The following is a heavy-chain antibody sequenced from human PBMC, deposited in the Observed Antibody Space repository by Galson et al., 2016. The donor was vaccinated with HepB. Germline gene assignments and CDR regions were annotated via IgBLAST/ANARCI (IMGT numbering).Heavy chain of an antibody. CDR1: GFTFHDHA. V-gene: IGHV3-9*01. CDR3: AKDGGKDLNTAKPDY. CDR2: ISWNSRNI. J-gene: IGHJ4*02. Sequence: SLRLSCAASGFTFHDHAMHWVRQTPGKGLEWVSGISWNSRNIGYADSVKGRLTLSRDNAKNSVFLQMNSLRPEDTALYYCAKDGGKDLNTAKPDYWGQGTLVTVSS. D-gene: IGHD4-17*01.